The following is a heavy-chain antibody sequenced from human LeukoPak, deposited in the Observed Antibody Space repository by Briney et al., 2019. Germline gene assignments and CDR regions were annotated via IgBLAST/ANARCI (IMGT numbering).Heavy chain of an antibody. V-gene: IGHV4-30-4*08. CDR3: ARQKRNSSGWYGDY. Sequence: SETLSLTCAVYGGSFSGYYWSWIRQPPGKGLEWIGYIYYTGSTYYNPSLKSRVTISVDTSKNQFSLKLSSVTAADTAVYYCARQKRNSSGWYGDYWGQGTLVTVSS. J-gene: IGHJ4*02. D-gene: IGHD6-19*01. CDR2: IYYTGST. CDR1: GGSFSGYY.